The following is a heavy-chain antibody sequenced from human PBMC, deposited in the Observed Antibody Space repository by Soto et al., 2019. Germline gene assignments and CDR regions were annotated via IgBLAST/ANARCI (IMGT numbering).Heavy chain of an antibody. CDR2: IYTGDSDT. J-gene: IGHJ5*02. Sequence: SVKMSCKGCGYRSTSYWIGWVRQMAGKDLEWMGIIYTGDSDTRYSPSFQGRVTMSAVKSIATAYLQWSTLQVSAPARFYCARHLTTKIQNYGSLFDPRSQESLVTVSS. CDR3: ARHLTTKIQNYGSLFDP. CDR1: GYRSTSYW. V-gene: IGHV5-51*01. D-gene: IGHD1-7*01.